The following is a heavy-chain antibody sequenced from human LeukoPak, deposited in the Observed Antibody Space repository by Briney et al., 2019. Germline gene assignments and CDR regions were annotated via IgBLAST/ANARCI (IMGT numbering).Heavy chain of an antibody. CDR1: GYTFTSYD. Sequence: ASVTVSCKASGYTFTSYDINWVRQATGQGLEGMGWMNPNSGNTGYAQKFQGRVTMTRNTSISTAYMELSSLRSEDTAVYYCARGDFIAVAGTDYYYGMDVWGQGTTVTVSS. D-gene: IGHD6-19*01. CDR2: MNPNSGNT. J-gene: IGHJ6*02. CDR3: ARGDFIAVAGTDYYYGMDV. V-gene: IGHV1-8*01.